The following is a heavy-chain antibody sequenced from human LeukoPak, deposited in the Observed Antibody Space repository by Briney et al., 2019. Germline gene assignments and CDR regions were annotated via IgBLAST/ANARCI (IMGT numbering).Heavy chain of an antibody. J-gene: IGHJ4*02. CDR1: GGSISSYY. CDR2: IYTSGST. Sequence: SETLSLTCTVSGGSISSYYWSWIRQPAGKGLEWIGRIYTSGSTNYNPSLKSRVTMSVDTSKNQFSLKLSSVTAADTAVYYCARDNYDFWSGAYTGRDYWGQGTLVTVSS. D-gene: IGHD3-3*01. V-gene: IGHV4-4*07. CDR3: ARDNYDFWSGAYTGRDY.